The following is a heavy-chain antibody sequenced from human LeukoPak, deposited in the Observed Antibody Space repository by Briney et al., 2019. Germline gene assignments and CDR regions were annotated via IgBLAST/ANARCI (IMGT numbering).Heavy chain of an antibody. J-gene: IGHJ4*02. Sequence: SETLSLTCTVSGGSISSGSYYWSWIRQPAGKGLEWIGRIYTSGSTNYNPSLKSRVTISVDTSKNQFSLKLSSVTAEDTAVYYCARSGYSSGWYTDYWGQGTLVTVSS. D-gene: IGHD6-19*01. V-gene: IGHV4-61*02. CDR2: IYTSGST. CDR1: GGSISSGSYY. CDR3: ARSGYSSGWYTDY.